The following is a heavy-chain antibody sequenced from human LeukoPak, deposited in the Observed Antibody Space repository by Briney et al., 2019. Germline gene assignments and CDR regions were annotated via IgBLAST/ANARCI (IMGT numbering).Heavy chain of an antibody. CDR1: GGSISSYY. CDR3: ARAAFYDSSGYYEDSAFDI. J-gene: IGHJ3*02. V-gene: IGHV4-4*07. D-gene: IGHD3-22*01. CDR2: IYTSGST. Sequence: PSETLSLTCTVSGGSISSYYWSWIRQPAGKGLEWIGRIYTSGSTNYNPSLKSRVTMSVDTSKNQFSLKLSSVTAADTAVYYCARAAFYDSSGYYEDSAFDIWGQGTMVTVSS.